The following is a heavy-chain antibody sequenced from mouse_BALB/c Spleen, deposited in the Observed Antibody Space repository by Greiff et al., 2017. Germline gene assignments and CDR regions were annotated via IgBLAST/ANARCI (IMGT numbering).Heavy chain of an antibody. CDR3: TREDYDGTYFDY. D-gene: IGHD2-4*01. CDR2: ISSGGSYT. Sequence: EVKVVESGGGLVKPGGSLKLSCAASGFTFSSYTMSWVRQTPEKRLEWVATISSGGSYTYYPDSVKGRFTISRDNAKNTLYLQMSSLKSEDTAMYYCTREDYDGTYFDYWGQGTTLTVSS. J-gene: IGHJ2*01. CDR1: GFTFSSYT. V-gene: IGHV5-6-4*01.